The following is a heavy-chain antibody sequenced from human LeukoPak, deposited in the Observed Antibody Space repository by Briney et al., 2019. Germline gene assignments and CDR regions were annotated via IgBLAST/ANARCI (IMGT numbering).Heavy chain of an antibody. CDR2: MNPNSGNT. CDR3: AREGVSWYSYGMDV. CDR1: GYTFTSYE. Sequence: ASVKVSCKASGYTFTSYEINWVRQATGQGLEWMGWMNPNSGNTGYAQKFQGRVTMTRNTSISTAYMELSSLRSEDTAVYYCAREGVSWYSYGMDVWGQGTTGTVSS. V-gene: IGHV1-8*01. J-gene: IGHJ6*02. D-gene: IGHD6-13*01.